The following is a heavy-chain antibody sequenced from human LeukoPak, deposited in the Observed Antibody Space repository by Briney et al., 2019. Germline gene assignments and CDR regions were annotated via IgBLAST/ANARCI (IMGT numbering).Heavy chain of an antibody. CDR1: GFTFSSYG. Sequence: GRSLRLSCAASGFTFSSYGMHWVRQAPGKGLEWVAVIWYDGSNKYYADSVRGRFTISRDNSKNTLYLQMNSLRAEDTAVYYCAKDPGMVRGHRAYWGQGTLVTVSS. CDR3: AKDPGMVRGHRAY. J-gene: IGHJ4*02. D-gene: IGHD3-10*01. CDR2: IWYDGSNK. V-gene: IGHV3-33*06.